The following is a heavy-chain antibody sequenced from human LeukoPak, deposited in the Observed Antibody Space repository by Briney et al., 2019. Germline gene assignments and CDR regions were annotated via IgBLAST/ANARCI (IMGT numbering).Heavy chain of an antibody. Sequence: PWGSLRLSCAASGFTFSSYWMHWVRQAPGKGLVWVSRINSDGSSTSYADSVKGRFTISRDNAKNTLYLQMNSLRAEDTAVYYCARVAASSWYGWYFDYWGQGTLVTVSS. J-gene: IGHJ4*02. CDR2: INSDGSST. CDR3: ARVAASSWYGWYFDY. D-gene: IGHD6-13*01. V-gene: IGHV3-74*01. CDR1: GFTFSSYW.